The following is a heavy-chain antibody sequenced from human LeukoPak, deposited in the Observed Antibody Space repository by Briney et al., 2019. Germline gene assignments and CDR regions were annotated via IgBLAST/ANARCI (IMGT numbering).Heavy chain of an antibody. CDR3: AKADTIFGVVTPFDY. V-gene: IGHV3-23*01. D-gene: IGHD3-3*01. Sequence: GGSLRLSSAASGFTFSSYAMSWVRQAPGKGLEWVSAISGSGGSTYYADSVKGRFTISRDNSKNTLYLQMNSLRAEGTAVYYCAKADTIFGVVTPFDYWGQGTLVTVSS. CDR1: GFTFSSYA. J-gene: IGHJ4*02. CDR2: ISGSGGST.